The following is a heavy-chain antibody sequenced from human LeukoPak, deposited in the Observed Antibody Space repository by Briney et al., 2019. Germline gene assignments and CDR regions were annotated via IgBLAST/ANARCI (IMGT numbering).Heavy chain of an antibody. CDR3: ARERIAVAGGAFDI. CDR1: GFTFSSYA. D-gene: IGHD6-19*01. J-gene: IGHJ3*02. CDR2: ISYDGSNK. Sequence: GGSLRLSCAASGFTFSSYAMHWVRQAPGKGLEWVAVISYDGSNKYYADSVKGRFTISRDNSKNTLYLQMNSLRAEDTAVYYCARERIAVAGGAFDIWGQGTMVTVSS. V-gene: IGHV3-30*04.